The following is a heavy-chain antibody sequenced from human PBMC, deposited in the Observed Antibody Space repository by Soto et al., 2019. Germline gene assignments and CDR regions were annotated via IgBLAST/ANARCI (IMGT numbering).Heavy chain of an antibody. V-gene: IGHV1-69*01. CDR1: GGTFSSYA. CDR2: VIPIFGTA. CDR3: ARDCGGDCNYYYGMDV. J-gene: IGHJ6*02. D-gene: IGHD2-21*02. Sequence: QVQLVQSGAEVKKPGSSVKVSCKASGGTFSSYAISWVRQAPGQGLEWMGGVIPIFGTANYAQKFQGRVTMTADESTSTAYMELSSLRSEDTAVYYCARDCGGDCNYYYGMDVWGQGTTVNVSS.